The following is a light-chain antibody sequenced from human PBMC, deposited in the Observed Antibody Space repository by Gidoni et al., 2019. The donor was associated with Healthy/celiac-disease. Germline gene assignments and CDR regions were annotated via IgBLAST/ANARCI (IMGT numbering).Light chain of an antibody. Sequence: QSALTPPSSVSGSPGQSTTISCTGTSSDVGGYNYVSWYQQHPGKAPKLMIYEVSNRPSGVSNRFSGSKSGNTASLTISGLQAEDEADYYCSSYTSSSTPFYVFGTGTKITVL. CDR3: SSYTSSSTPFYV. J-gene: IGLJ1*01. V-gene: IGLV2-14*01. CDR1: SSDVGGYNY. CDR2: EVS.